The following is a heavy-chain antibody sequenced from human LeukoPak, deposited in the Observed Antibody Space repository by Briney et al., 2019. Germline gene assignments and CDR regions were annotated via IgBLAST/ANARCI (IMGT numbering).Heavy chain of an antibody. Sequence: ASVKVSCKXSGYTFTTYSISWVQQAPGQGLEWMGWISTYNGNTKYPQKLQDRVIMTTDTSTSTAYMELRSLTSDDTAVYYCARDPELRLFDYWGQGTLVTASS. J-gene: IGHJ4*02. D-gene: IGHD1-26*01. V-gene: IGHV1-18*01. CDR3: ARDPELRLFDY. CDR2: ISTYNGNT. CDR1: GYTFTTYS.